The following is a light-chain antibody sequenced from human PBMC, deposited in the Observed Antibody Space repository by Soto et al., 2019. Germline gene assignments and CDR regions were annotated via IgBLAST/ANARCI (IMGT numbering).Light chain of an antibody. V-gene: IGKV3-15*01. J-gene: IGKJ2*01. CDR3: QQYNNWPPKDT. CDR1: QSVSSN. CDR2: GAS. Sequence: EVVMTRSPATLSVSPGERATLSCRASQSVSSNLAWYQQKPGQAPRLLIYGASTRATGIPARFSGSGSGTEFTLTISSLQSEDFAVYYCQQYNNWPPKDTFGQGTKVDIK.